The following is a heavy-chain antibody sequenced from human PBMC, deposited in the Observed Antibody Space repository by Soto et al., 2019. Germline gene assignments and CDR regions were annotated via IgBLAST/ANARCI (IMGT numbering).Heavy chain of an antibody. Sequence: ASVKVSCKASGYTFTSYGISWVRQAPGQGLEWMGWISAYNGNTNYAQKLQGRVTITTDTSTSTAYMELRSLRSDDTAVYYCARDGTQDYYDSSGYSDYWGQGTLVTVSS. CDR2: ISAYNGNT. CDR3: ARDGTQDYYDSSGYSDY. V-gene: IGHV1-18*04. D-gene: IGHD3-22*01. CDR1: GYTFTSYG. J-gene: IGHJ4*02.